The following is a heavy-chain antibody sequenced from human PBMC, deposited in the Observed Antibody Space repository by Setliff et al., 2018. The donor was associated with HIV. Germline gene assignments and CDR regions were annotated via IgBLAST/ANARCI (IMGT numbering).Heavy chain of an antibody. CDR1: GGSFGVYR. CDR3: ARDRHSSGLGSYGP. V-gene: IGHV4-4*07. J-gene: IGHJ5*02. D-gene: IGHD3-10*01. CDR2: IDSSGTT. Sequence: SETLSLTCTISGGSFGVYRWSWIRQSAGRGLEWIGRIDSSGTTDYKPSLNGRVAISVDTSRNQFSLRVTSVTAADTAVYFCARDRHSSGLGSYGPWGPGTLVTVSS.